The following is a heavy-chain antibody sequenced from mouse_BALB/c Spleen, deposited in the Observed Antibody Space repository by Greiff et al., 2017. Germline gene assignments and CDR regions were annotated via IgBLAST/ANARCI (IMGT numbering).Heavy chain of an antibody. CDR2: INPYNDGT. V-gene: IGHV1-14*01. CDR3: ARGGTEADPYAMDY. J-gene: IGHJ4*01. CDR1: GYTFTSYV. Sequence: EVQLQQSGPELVKPGASVKMSCKASGYTFTSYVMHWVKQKPGQGLEWIGYINPYNDGTKYNEKFKGKATLTSDKSSSTAYMELSSLTSEDSAVYYCARGGTEADPYAMDYWGQGTSVTVSA. D-gene: IGHD3-3*01.